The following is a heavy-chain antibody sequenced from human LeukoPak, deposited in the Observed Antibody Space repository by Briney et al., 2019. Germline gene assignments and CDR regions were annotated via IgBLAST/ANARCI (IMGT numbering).Heavy chain of an antibody. CDR3: ARDSLLRYCSSTSCYANYGMDV. CDR2: INHSGST. Sequence: SETLSLTCAVYGGSFSGYYWSWIRQPPGKGLEWIGEINHSGSTNYNPSLKSRVTISVDTSKNQFSLKLSSVTAADTAVYYCARDSLLRYCSSTSCYANYGMDVWGQGTTVTVSS. CDR1: GGSFSGYY. J-gene: IGHJ6*02. V-gene: IGHV4-34*01. D-gene: IGHD2-2*01.